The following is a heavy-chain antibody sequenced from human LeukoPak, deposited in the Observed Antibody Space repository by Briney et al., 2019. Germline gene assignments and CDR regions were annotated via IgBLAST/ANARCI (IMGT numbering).Heavy chain of an antibody. Sequence: GGSLRLFCTASGFTFGDYAMSWFRQAPGKGLEWVGFIRSKAYGGTTEYAASVKGRFTISRDDSKSIAYLQMNSLKTEDTAVYYCTRDAGYSSGWYIDYWGQGTLVTVSS. J-gene: IGHJ4*02. D-gene: IGHD6-19*01. CDR1: GFTFGDYA. CDR3: TRDAGYSSGWYIDY. CDR2: IRSKAYGGTT. V-gene: IGHV3-49*03.